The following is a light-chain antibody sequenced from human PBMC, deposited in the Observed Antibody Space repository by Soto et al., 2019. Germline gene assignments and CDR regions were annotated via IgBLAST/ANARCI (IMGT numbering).Light chain of an antibody. CDR1: SSDVGSYNL. V-gene: IGLV2-23*01. CDR3: CSYAGSRRV. Sequence: QSVLTQPASVSGSPGQSITISCTGTSSDVGSYNLVSWYQQHPGKAPKLMIYEGSKRPSGVSNRFSGSKSGNTASLTISGLQAEDEDDYYCCSYAGSRRVFGTGTKVTVL. CDR2: EGS. J-gene: IGLJ1*01.